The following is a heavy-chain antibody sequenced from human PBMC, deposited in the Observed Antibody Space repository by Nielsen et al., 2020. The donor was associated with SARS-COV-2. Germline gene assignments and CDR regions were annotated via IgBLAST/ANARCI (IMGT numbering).Heavy chain of an antibody. Sequence: GESLKISCAASGFTFSSHAMSWVRQAPGKGLEWVSAISGSGGSTYYADSVKGRFTISRDNSKNTLYLQMNSLRAEDTAVYYCARYYGSGSYYNYYYYGMDVWGQGTTVTVSS. D-gene: IGHD3-10*01. J-gene: IGHJ6*02. CDR3: ARYYGSGSYYNYYYYGMDV. V-gene: IGHV3-23*01. CDR2: ISGSGGST. CDR1: GFTFSSHA.